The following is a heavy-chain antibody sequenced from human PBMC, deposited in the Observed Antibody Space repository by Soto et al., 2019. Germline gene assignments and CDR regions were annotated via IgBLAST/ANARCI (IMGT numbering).Heavy chain of an antibody. Sequence: QLQLQESGPGAVTPSQTLTLTCTVSGASVSSGGYYWGWIRQHPGKGLEWIGYIHYSGTTYYNPSLNSRVSISLDTSKNQFSLRLNSVTAADTAVYYCAREPRGGIRGVFYWGQGTLVTVSS. V-gene: IGHV4-31*03. D-gene: IGHD3-10*01. J-gene: IGHJ4*02. CDR3: AREPRGGIRGVFY. CDR2: IHYSGTT. CDR1: GASVSSGGYY.